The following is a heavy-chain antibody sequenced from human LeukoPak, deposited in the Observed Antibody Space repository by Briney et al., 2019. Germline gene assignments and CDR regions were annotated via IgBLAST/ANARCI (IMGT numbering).Heavy chain of an antibody. Sequence: SGPTLVNPTQTLTLTCTFSGFSLSTVSEAVGWVRQPPGKAPEWLTFIYGNNDQRYSPSLNSRLTITKDTSKNQVVLRMTDMESVDTATYYCVHRPTVTSVDDWGQGTLVTVSS. D-gene: IGHD4-17*01. CDR1: GFSLSTVSEA. CDR3: VHRPTVTSVDD. J-gene: IGHJ4*02. CDR2: IYGNNDQ. V-gene: IGHV2-5*01.